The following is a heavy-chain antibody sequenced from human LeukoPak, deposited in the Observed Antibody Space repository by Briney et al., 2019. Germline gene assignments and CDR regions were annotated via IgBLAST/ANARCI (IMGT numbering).Heavy chain of an antibody. J-gene: IGHJ4*02. V-gene: IGHV1/OR15-1*01. D-gene: IGHD5-18*01. Sequence: ASVKVSCKASGYIFTDYYMHWVRQAPGQELGWMGRINPNSGGTNYAQKFQGRVTMTRDTSISTAYTELSSLRSDDTAMYYCATYPGPTIQGSFDYWGQGTLVTISS. CDR3: ATYPGPTIQGSFDY. CDR2: INPNSGGT. CDR1: GYIFTDYY.